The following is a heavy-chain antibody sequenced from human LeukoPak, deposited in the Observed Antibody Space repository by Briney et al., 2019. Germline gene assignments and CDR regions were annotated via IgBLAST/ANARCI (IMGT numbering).Heavy chain of an antibody. V-gene: IGHV1-69*05. CDR3: ARAYSGYENYYYYYYMDV. J-gene: IGHJ6*03. CDR2: IIPIFGTA. CDR1: GGTFSSYA. D-gene: IGHD5-12*01. Sequence: SVKVSXKASGGTFSSYAISWVRQAPGQGLEWMGGIIPIFGTANYAQKFQGRVTITTDESTSTAYMELSSLRSEDTAVYYCARAYSGYENYYYYYYMDVWGKGTTVTVSS.